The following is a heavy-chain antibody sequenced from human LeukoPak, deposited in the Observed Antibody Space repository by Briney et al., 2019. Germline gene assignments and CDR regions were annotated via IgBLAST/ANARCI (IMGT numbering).Heavy chain of an antibody. D-gene: IGHD3-9*01. Sequence: SETLSLTCAVTGYSISSGYYWGWIRQPPGKGLEWIGSMHHSGSTDYNPSLKRRVTISVDTSKNQFSRKLRSVTAADTAVYYCARHSGYDILTGYYPWYFDYWGQGTLVTVSS. CDR1: GYSISSGYY. J-gene: IGHJ4*02. CDR2: MHHSGST. V-gene: IGHV4-38-2*01. CDR3: ARHSGYDILTGYYPWYFDY.